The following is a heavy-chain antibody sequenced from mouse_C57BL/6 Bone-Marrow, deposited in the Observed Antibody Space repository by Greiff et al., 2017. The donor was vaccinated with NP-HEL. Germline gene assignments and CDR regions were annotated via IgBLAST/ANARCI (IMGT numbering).Heavy chain of an antibody. CDR1: GYTFTSYG. CDR2: IYPRSGNT. J-gene: IGHJ3*01. V-gene: IGHV1-81*01. D-gene: IGHD2-3*01. CDR3: ARRDYDGYSWFAY. Sequence: QVQLQQSGAELARPGASVKLSCKASGYTFTSYGISWVKQRPGQGLEWIGEIYPRSGNTYYNEKFKGKATLTADKSSSTAYMELRSLTSEDSAVYFCARRDYDGYSWFAYWGQGTLVTVSA.